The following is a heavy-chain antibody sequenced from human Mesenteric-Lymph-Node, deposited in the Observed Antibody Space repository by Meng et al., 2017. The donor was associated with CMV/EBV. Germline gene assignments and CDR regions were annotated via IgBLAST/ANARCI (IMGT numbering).Heavy chain of an antibody. CDR1: GFTFSSYW. CDR2: IKQDGSEK. V-gene: IGHV3-7*01. CDR3: ARDPDGDYVGDY. J-gene: IGHJ4*02. D-gene: IGHD4-17*01. Sequence: GESLKISCAASGFTFSSYWMSWVRQAPGKGLEWVANIKQDGSEKYYVDSVKGRFTISRDNAKNSLYLQMNSLRVEDTAVYYCARDPDGDYVGDYWGQGTLVTVSS.